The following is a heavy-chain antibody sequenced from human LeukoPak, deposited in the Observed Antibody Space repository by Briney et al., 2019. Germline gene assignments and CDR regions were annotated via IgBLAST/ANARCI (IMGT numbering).Heavy chain of an antibody. CDR1: GGAFNGYY. CDR3: AAWYSGSYSIFSSDY. J-gene: IGHJ4*02. V-gene: IGHV4-34*01. D-gene: IGHD1-26*01. Sequence: SETLSLPCAVYGGAFNGYYWGWIPQPPGKGVEWTGEINHSGSTNYNPSLKSRVTISVDTSKNQFSLKLSSVTAADTAVYYCAAWYSGSYSIFSSDYWGQGTLVTVSS. CDR2: INHSGST.